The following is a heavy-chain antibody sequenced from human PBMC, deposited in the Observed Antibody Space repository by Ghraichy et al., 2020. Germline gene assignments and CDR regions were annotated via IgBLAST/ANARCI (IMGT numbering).Heavy chain of an antibody. CDR1: GYTFSDHY. D-gene: IGHD2-21*01. J-gene: IGHJ6*02. Sequence: GESLNISCAAAGYTFSDHYMDWVRQALGTGLEWVARIKNKFNGYTTEYAASVQGRFTISRDDSQNSLYLQMNSLKTEDTAVYYCARAAYSHGLDVWGQGTTVTVSS. CDR2: IKNKFNGYTT. CDR3: ARAAYSHGLDV. V-gene: IGHV3-72*01.